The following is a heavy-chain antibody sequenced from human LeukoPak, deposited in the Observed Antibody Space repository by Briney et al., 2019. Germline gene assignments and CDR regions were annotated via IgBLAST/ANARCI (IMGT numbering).Heavy chain of an antibody. J-gene: IGHJ4*02. CDR2: ISDSKT. CDR3: AKRRNRNTGPFES. CDR1: GFTVSSDA. Sequence: GGSLRLSCVASGFTVSSDAMTWVCQAPGKGLEWVAAISDSKTYYTDSVRGRFTISRDDPKNTLFLQMNSLRAEDTAVYYCAKRRNRNTGPFESWGRGTLVTVSP. V-gene: IGHV3-23*01. D-gene: IGHD5-18*01.